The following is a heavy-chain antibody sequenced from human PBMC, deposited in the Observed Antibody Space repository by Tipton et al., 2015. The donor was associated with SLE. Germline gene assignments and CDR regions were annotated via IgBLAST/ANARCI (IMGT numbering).Heavy chain of an antibody. D-gene: IGHD3-3*01. CDR1: GFTFSSYG. CDR2: IWYDGSNK. V-gene: IGHV3-33*01. CDR3: AILWGDFWSGYIDY. J-gene: IGHJ4*02. Sequence: QLVQSGGGVVQPGRSLRLSCAASGFTFSSYGMHWVRQAPGKGLEWVAVIWYDGSNKYYADSVKGRFTISRDNSKNTLYLQMNSLRAEDTAVYYCAILWGDFWSGYIDYWGQGTLVTVSS.